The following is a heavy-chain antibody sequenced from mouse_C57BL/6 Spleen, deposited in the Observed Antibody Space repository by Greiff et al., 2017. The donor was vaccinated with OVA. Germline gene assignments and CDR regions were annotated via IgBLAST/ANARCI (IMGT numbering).Heavy chain of an antibody. CDR3: AIYDYPYYYAMDY. Sequence: EVQLQESGPGLVKPSQSLSLTCSVTGYSITSGYYWNWIRPFPGNKLEWMGFLSYDGSNNYNPARKDRITITRDTSKNQVYLKLNSVTTEDTATYYCAIYDYPYYYAMDYWGQGTSVTVAS. J-gene: IGHJ4*01. CDR2: LSYDGSN. D-gene: IGHD2-4*01. V-gene: IGHV3-6*01. CDR1: GYSITSGYY.